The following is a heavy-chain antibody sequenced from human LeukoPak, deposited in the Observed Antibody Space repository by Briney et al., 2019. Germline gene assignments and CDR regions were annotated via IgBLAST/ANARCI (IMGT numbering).Heavy chain of an antibody. CDR3: ARVDTGLTY. CDR2: VNPNSGDT. J-gene: IGHJ4*02. D-gene: IGHD2-8*02. Sequence: ASVKVSCKASVYTFTTFEIRWVRQAPGQGLEWMGWVNPNSGDTGYAQQIQGRVNLTRNTAIATAYMELSSLKSEDTAVYYCARVDTGLTYWGQGTLIIVSS. CDR1: VYTFTTFE. V-gene: IGHV1-8*02.